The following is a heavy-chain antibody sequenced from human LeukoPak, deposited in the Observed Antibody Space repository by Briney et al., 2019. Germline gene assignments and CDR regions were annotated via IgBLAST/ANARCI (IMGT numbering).Heavy chain of an antibody. CDR2: ISSSGSTI. CDR3: AELGITMIGGV. CDR1: GFTFSSYE. D-gene: IGHD3-10*02. J-gene: IGHJ6*04. V-gene: IGHV3-48*03. Sequence: EPGGSLRLSCAASGFTFSSYEMNCVRQAPGKGLEWVSYISSSGSTIYYADSVKGRFTISRDNAKNSLYLQMNSLRAEDTAVYYCAELGITMIGGVWGKGTTVTISS.